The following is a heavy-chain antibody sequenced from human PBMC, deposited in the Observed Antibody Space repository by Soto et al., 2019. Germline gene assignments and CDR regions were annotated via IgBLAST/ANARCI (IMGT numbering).Heavy chain of an antibody. V-gene: IGHV4-39*01. CDR3: ARHHFYCTGGSCYLQAYHYYGLDV. CDR1: GGSFSSSSHY. D-gene: IGHD2-15*01. J-gene: IGHJ6*02. Sequence: SETLSLTCTFFGGSFSSSSHYWGWIHQPPGKGLEWLGTMFYFGSTYYNTSLESRVTISVDPSKNQFSLKLSSVTAADTAVYYCARHHFYCTGGSCYLQAYHYYGLDVWGQGTTVTVSS. CDR2: MFYFGST.